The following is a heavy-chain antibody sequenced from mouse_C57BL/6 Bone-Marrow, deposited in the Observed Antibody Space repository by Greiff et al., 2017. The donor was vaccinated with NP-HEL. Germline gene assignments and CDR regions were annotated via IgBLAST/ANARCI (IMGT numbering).Heavy chain of an antibody. CDR2: IYPRSGNT. V-gene: IGHV1-81*01. D-gene: IGHD1-1*01. Sequence: VKLQQSGAELARPGASVKLSCTASGYTFTSYGISWVQQRTGQGLEWIGEIYPRSGNTYYHEKFKGQVTLTADKSSSTAYMELRILTSEDSAVYFCARSLYYGSSYFDYWGQGTTLTVSS. CDR3: ARSLYYGSSYFDY. J-gene: IGHJ2*01. CDR1: GYTFTSYG.